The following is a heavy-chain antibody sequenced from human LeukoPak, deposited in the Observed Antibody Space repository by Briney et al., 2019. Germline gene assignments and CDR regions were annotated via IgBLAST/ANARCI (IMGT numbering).Heavy chain of an antibody. CDR2: IDPSDSYT. CDR3: ARHGLLWFGERGDWFDP. V-gene: IGHV5-10-1*01. J-gene: IGHJ5*02. Sequence: GESLKISCKGSGYSFTSYWISWVRQMPGKGLEWMGRIDPSDSYTNYSPSFQGHVTISADKSISTAYLQWSSLKASDTAMYYCARHGLLWFGERGDWFDPWGQGTLVTVPS. CDR1: GYSFTSYW. D-gene: IGHD3-10*01.